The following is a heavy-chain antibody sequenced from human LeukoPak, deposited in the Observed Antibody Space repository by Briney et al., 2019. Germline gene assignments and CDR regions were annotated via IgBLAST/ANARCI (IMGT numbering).Heavy chain of an antibody. CDR1: GFTFSSYW. J-gene: IGHJ4*02. CDR2: INQGGSDK. D-gene: IGHD5-12*01. V-gene: IGHV3-7*01. Sequence: GFLRLSCAASGFTFSSYWMSWVRQAPGKGPEWVANINQGGSDKYYVDSVKGRFTVSRDNAKNSLYLQMNSLRAEDTAVYYCARRKFYSTYDPFDSWGQGTLVTVSS. CDR3: ARRKFYSTYDPFDS.